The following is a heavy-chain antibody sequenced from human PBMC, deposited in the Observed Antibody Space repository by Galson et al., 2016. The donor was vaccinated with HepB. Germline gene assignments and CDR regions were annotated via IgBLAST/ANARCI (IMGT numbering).Heavy chain of an antibody. CDR2: IYYIGTT. D-gene: IGHD3-16*01. CDR1: GDSISSRAYH. J-gene: IGHJ4*02. V-gene: IGHV4-39*01. Sequence: SETLSLTCSASGDSISSRAYHWGWIRQPPGKGLEWIGSIYYIGTTYYNPSLKSRVSISVGTSKSQFSLTLNSMTAADTAVYYCARQTYYDYVWGSYNSFDFWGQGTVVTVSS. CDR3: ARQTYYDYVWGSYNSFDF.